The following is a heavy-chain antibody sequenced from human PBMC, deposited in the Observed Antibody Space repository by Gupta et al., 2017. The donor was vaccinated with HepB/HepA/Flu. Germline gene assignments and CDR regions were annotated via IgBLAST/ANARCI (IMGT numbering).Heavy chain of an antibody. D-gene: IGHD3-22*01. Sequence: EVQLVESGGGLVKPGGSLRLSCAASGFTFFNAWMSWVRQAPGKGLEWVGRIKSKSDGGTTDYAAPVKGRFTISRDDSKNTLYLKMKSLKTEDTAIYYCATSRVVVTCFDYGGQGTLVTVSS. CDR1: GFTFFNAW. CDR3: ATSRVVVTCFDY. CDR2: IKSKSDGGTT. V-gene: IGHV3-15*01. J-gene: IGHJ4*02.